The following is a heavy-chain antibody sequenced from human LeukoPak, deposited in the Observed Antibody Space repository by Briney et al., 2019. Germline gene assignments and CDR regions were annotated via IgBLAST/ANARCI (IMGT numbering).Heavy chain of an antibody. J-gene: IGHJ5*02. Sequence: PGRSLRLSCAASGFTFSSYGMNWVRQAPGKGLEWVSSISSSSSYIYYADSVKGRFTISRDNAKNSLYLQMNSLRAEDTAVYYCARDPGTYYYDSSGYPRGWFDPWGQGTLVTVSS. CDR3: ARDPGTYYYDSSGYPRGWFDP. CDR2: ISSSSSYI. D-gene: IGHD3-22*01. V-gene: IGHV3-21*01. CDR1: GFTFSSYG.